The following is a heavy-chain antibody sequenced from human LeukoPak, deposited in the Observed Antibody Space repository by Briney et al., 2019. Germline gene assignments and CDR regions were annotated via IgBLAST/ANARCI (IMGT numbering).Heavy chain of an antibody. CDR1: GYTFTSYY. Sequence: ASVKVSCKASGYTFTSYYMHWVRQAPGQGLEWMGIINPSGGSTSYAQKFQGRVTMTRDTSTSTVYMELSSLRSEDTAVYYCARGRVRRDGYNSLIFDYWGQGTPVTVSS. J-gene: IGHJ4*02. D-gene: IGHD5-24*01. CDR2: INPSGGST. V-gene: IGHV1-46*01. CDR3: ARGRVRRDGYNSLIFDY.